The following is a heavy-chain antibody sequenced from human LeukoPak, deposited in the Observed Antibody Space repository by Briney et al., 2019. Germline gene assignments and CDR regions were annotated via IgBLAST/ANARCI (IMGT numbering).Heavy chain of an antibody. CDR3: ARDDGAAAGTIDY. CDR1: GGSISSGDYY. CDR2: IYYSGST. J-gene: IGHJ4*02. Sequence: SETLSLTCTVSGGSISSGDYYWSWIRQPPGKGLEWIGYIYYSGSTYYNPSLKSRVTISVDTSKNQFSLKLSSVTAADTAVYYCARDDGAAAGTIDYWGQGTLVTVSS. D-gene: IGHD6-13*01. V-gene: IGHV4-30-4*01.